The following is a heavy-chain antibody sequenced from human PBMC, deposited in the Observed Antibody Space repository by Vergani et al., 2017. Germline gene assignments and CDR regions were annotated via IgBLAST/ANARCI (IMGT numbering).Heavy chain of an antibody. Sequence: EKQLVQSGSETKKPGESLTISCQAFGYIFSNFWIGWVRQRPGRGLEWMGIIYPGDSEVKSNPTFRGQVIFSVDTSVNTAYLQLRSLQASDTVNYFCASGGHGSENGGALQLWGQGTNITVSS. CDR1: GYIFSNFW. D-gene: IGHD3-10*01. V-gene: IGHV5-51*01. CDR3: ASGGHGSENGGALQL. J-gene: IGHJ3*01. CDR2: IYPGDSEV.